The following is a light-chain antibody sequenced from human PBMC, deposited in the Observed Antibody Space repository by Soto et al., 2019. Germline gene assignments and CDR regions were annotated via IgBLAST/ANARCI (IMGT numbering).Light chain of an antibody. Sequence: EIVLTQSPGTLSLSPGERATLSCRASQSVSSSYLAWYQQKPGQAPRLLIYGASSRATGIPDRFSGSGFGTDFTLTISRLEPEDFAVYYCQQYPGYTFGQGTKLEIK. CDR1: QSVSSSY. V-gene: IGKV3-20*01. CDR3: QQYPGYT. CDR2: GAS. J-gene: IGKJ2*01.